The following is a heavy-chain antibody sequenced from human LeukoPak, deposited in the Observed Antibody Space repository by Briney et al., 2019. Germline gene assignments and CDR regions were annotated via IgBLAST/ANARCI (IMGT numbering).Heavy chain of an antibody. CDR3: ARRPFMVRGVRAFDP. V-gene: IGHV4-34*01. CDR2: INHSGST. CDR1: GGSFSGYY. D-gene: IGHD3-10*01. Sequence: SETLSLTCAVYGGSFSGYYWSWVRQPPGKGLEWIGEINHSGSTNYNPSLKSRVTISVDTSKNQFSLKLSSVTAADTAVYYCARRPFMVRGVRAFDPWGQGTLVTVSS. J-gene: IGHJ5*02.